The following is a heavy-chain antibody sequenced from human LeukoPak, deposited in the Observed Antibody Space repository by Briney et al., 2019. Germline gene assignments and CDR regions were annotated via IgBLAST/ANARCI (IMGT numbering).Heavy chain of an antibody. D-gene: IGHD3-22*01. CDR1: GGTFSSYT. CDR3: ASLYYYDSSGYQSFDY. Sequence: ASVKVSCKASGGTFSSYTISWVRQAPGQGLEWMGWINPNSGGTNYAQKLQGRVTMTRDTSISTAYMELSRLRSDDTAVYYCASLYYYDSSGYQSFDYWGQGTLVTVSS. V-gene: IGHV1-2*02. CDR2: INPNSGGT. J-gene: IGHJ4*02.